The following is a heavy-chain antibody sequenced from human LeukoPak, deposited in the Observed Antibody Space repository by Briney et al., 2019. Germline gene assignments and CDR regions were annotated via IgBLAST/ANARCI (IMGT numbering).Heavy chain of an antibody. J-gene: IGHJ4*02. D-gene: IGHD3-22*01. CDR3: ARFSMYYDSSVHYLDY. V-gene: IGHV4-59*01. CDR1: GGSISSYY. Sequence: PSETLSLTCTVSGGSISSYYWSWIRQPPGKGLEWIGYIYYSGSTNYNPSLKSRVTISVDTSKNQFSLKLSSVTAADTAVYFCARFSMYYDSSVHYLDYWGQGILVTVSS. CDR2: IYYSGST.